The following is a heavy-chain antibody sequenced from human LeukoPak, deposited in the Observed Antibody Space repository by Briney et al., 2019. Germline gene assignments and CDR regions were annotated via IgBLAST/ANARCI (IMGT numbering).Heavy chain of an antibody. V-gene: IGHV3-48*01. CDR3: ARDLGLDY. Sequence: QTGGSLRLSCAASGFTFRSYSMNWVRQAPRKGLEWVSYISSSSSSIYYADSVKGRLTISRDNAKNSLFLQMNSLRAEDTAVYYCARDLGLDYWGQGTLVTVSS. J-gene: IGHJ4*02. D-gene: IGHD1-26*01. CDR1: GFTFRSYS. CDR2: ISSSSSSI.